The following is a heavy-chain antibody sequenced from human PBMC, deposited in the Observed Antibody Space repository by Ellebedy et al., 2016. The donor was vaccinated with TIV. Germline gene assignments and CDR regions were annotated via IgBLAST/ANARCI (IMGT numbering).Heavy chain of an antibody. V-gene: IGHV3-21*01. D-gene: IGHD3-10*01. CDR3: ARAGRPLDY. CDR2: ISSSSRYI. Sequence: GESLKISCAAPGFTFSSYSMNWVRQAPGKGLEWVSSISSSSRYINYADSVKGRFTISRDNAKNSLYLQMNSLRAEDSAVYYCARAGRPLDYWGQGTLATVSS. J-gene: IGHJ4*02. CDR1: GFTFSSYS.